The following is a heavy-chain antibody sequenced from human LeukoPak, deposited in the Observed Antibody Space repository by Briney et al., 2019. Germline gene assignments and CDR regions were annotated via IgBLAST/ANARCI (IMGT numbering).Heavy chain of an antibody. V-gene: IGHV1-69*13. CDR3: AREDVVGATGGDYYYYYGMDV. D-gene: IGHD1-26*01. Sequence: ASVKVSCKASGGTFSSYAISWVRQAPGQGLEWMGGIIPIFGTANCAQKFQGRVTITADESTSTAYMELSSLRSEDTAVYYCAREDVVGATGGDYYYYYGMDVWGQGTTVTVSS. CDR1: GGTFSSYA. CDR2: IIPIFGTA. J-gene: IGHJ6*02.